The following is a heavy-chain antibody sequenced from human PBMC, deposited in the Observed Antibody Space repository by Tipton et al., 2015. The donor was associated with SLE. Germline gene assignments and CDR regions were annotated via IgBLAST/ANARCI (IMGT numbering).Heavy chain of an antibody. CDR2: IYYSGIT. Sequence: TLSLTCTVSGGSISSYYWSWIRQPPGKGLEWIGYIYYSGITYYSPSLKSRVTISLDTSRHQLSLNLNSLTTADTAVYFCARGSGYTSVFGAFDMGGQGTRVSVSS. V-gene: IGHV4-59*01. J-gene: IGHJ3*02. CDR3: ARGSGYTSVFGAFDM. CDR1: GGSISSYY. D-gene: IGHD5-18*01.